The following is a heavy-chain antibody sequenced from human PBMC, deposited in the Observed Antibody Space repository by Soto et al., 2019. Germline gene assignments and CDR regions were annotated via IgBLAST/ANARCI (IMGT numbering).Heavy chain of an antibody. CDR1: GFTFSSYA. V-gene: IGHV3-23*01. Sequence: GGSLRLSCAASGFTFSSYAISWARQAPGKGLEWVSSIGVSSDAYYADSVKGRFTISRDNSRNTLNLQMNSLRAEDTALYYCAKNYFFDSWGQGTLVTVSS. CDR3: AKNYFFDS. CDR2: IGVSSDA. J-gene: IGHJ4*02.